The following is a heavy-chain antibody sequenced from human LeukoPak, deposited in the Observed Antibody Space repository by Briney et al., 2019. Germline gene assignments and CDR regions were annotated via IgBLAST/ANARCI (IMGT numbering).Heavy chain of an antibody. J-gene: IGHJ4*02. CDR3: ARKTDSGGQGDY. D-gene: IGHD3-22*01. V-gene: IGHV3-66*01. CDR2: IYSGGNT. CDR1: GFTVSVNY. Sequence: GGTLRLSCAAFGFTVSVNYMSWVRQAPGKGLECVSVIYSGGNTYYADSVKGRFTISRDNSKNTLYLQMNSLRAEDTAVYYCARKTDSGGQGDYWGPGTLVTVSS.